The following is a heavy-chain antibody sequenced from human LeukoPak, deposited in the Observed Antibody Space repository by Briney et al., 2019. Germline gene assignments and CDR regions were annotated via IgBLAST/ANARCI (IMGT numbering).Heavy chain of an antibody. CDR1: GYRLTISG. D-gene: IGHD3-9*01. CDR2: ISAYIGNT. V-gene: IGHV1-18*01. J-gene: IGHJ4*02. Sequence: ASLRVSSKPSGYRLTISGISWVRHAPGQGLEWMGWISAYIGNTNYAQKLQGRVTMTTDTSTSTAYMELRSLRSDDTAVYYCARGGDGDILTGLVFDYWGQGTLVTVSS. CDR3: ARGGDGDILTGLVFDY.